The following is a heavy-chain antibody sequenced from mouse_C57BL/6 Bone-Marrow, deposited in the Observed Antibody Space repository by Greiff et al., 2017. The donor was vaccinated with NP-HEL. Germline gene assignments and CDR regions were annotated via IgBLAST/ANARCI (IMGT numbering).Heavy chain of an antibody. V-gene: IGHV1-82*01. CDR2: IYPGDGDT. J-gene: IGHJ4*01. D-gene: IGHD3-2*02. CDR3: ATSSGYFYYYAMDY. CDR1: GYAFSSSW. Sequence: VQLVESGPELVKPGASVKISCKASGYAFSSSWMNWVKQRPGKGLEWIGRIYPGDGDTNYNGKFKGKATLTADKSSSTAYMQLSSLTSEDSAVYFCATSSGYFYYYAMDYWGQGTSVTVSS.